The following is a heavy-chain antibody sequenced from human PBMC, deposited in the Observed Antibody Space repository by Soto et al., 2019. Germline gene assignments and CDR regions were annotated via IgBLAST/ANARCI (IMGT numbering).Heavy chain of an antibody. V-gene: IGHV1-8*01. Sequence: VASVKVSCKASGYTFTSYDINWVRQATGQGLEWMGWMNPNSGNTGYAQKFQGRVTMTRNTSISTAYMELSSLRSEDTAVYYCARGREDIVVVPAAIRVYYYYYYMDVWGKGTTVTVSS. D-gene: IGHD2-2*01. J-gene: IGHJ6*03. CDR3: ARGREDIVVVPAAIRVYYYYYYMDV. CDR1: GYTFTSYD. CDR2: MNPNSGNT.